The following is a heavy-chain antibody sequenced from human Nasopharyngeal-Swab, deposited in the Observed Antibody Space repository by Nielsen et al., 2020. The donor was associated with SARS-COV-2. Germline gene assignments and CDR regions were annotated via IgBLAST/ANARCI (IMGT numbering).Heavy chain of an antibody. Sequence: GESLKISCAASGFTFSSYSMNWVRQAPGKGLEWVPSISSSSSYIYYADSVKGRFTISRDNAKNSLYLQMNSLRAEDTAVYYCARGPRGVYSGSYYDYWGQGTLVTVSS. CDR1: GFTFSSYS. D-gene: IGHD1-26*01. V-gene: IGHV3-21*01. CDR3: ARGPRGVYSGSYYDY. J-gene: IGHJ4*02. CDR2: ISSSSSYI.